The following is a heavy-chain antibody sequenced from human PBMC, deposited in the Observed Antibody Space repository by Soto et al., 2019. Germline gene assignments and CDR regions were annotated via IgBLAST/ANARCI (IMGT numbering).Heavy chain of an antibody. CDR2: ISWNSGSI. CDR3: AKDRNNHYNIGGAFDI. D-gene: IGHD1-1*01. CDR1: GFTFDDYA. V-gene: IGHV3-9*01. J-gene: IGHJ3*02. Sequence: EVQLVESGGGLVQPGRSLRLSCAASGFTFDDYAMHWVRQAPGKGLEGVSGISWNSGSIGYADSVKGRFTISRDNAKNSLYLQMNSLRAEDTALYYCAKDRNNHYNIGGAFDIWGQGTMVTVSS.